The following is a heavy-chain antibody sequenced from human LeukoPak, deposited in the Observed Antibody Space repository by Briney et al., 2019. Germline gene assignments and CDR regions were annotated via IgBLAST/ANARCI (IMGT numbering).Heavy chain of an antibody. CDR3: AREGLSPYFDY. J-gene: IGHJ4*02. Sequence: SETLSLTCTVSGGSISSSTYCWSWVRQPPGKGLEWIGCMYYSGSTYYSSSLKGRVTISLDTPRNQFSLKLSSVTAADTAVYYCAREGLSPYFDYWGQGTLVTVSS. D-gene: IGHD3-16*02. CDR1: GGSISSSTYC. V-gene: IGHV4-39*02. CDR2: MYYSGST.